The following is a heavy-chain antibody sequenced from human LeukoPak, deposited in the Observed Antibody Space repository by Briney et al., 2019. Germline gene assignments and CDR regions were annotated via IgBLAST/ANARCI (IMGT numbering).Heavy chain of an antibody. CDR1: GFIFSSYW. V-gene: IGHV3-7*01. D-gene: IGHD5-12*01. J-gene: IGHJ3*02. CDR2: IKQDRSET. CDR3: VRDAGYSGSMINDM. Sequence: GGSLRLSCAASGFIFSSYWMSWVRQAPGKGLEWGANIKQDRSETYYVDAVKGRFTISGDNTKHPLYLQMNSLRVEHTALSYCVRDAGYSGSMINDMWGQATMVTVSS.